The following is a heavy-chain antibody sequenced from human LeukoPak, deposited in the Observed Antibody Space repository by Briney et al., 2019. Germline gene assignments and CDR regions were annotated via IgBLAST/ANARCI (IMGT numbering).Heavy chain of an antibody. CDR1: GFTFSSYS. CDR3: AILEWEPRLVHDY. D-gene: IGHD1-26*01. V-gene: IGHV3-48*01. Sequence: PGGSLRLSCAASGFTFSSYSMNWVRQAPGKGLEWVSYISSSSSTIYYADSVKGRFTISRDNAKNSLYLQMNSLRAEDTAVYYCAILEWEPRLVHDYWGQGTLVTVSS. J-gene: IGHJ4*02. CDR2: ISSSSSTI.